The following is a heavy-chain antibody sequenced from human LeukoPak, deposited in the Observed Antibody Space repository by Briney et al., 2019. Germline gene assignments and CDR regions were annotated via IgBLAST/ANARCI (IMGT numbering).Heavy chain of an antibody. CDR2: ISAYNGNT. D-gene: IGHD2-15*01. CDR1: GYTFTGNA. J-gene: IGHJ5*02. Sequence: ASVKVSCKASGYTFTGNATSWVRQAPGRGLEWVGWISAYNGNTNYAQKLQGRVTMTTDTSTSTAYMVLRSLRSADTAVYYCAGAWIAVVSNWFDPWGQGTLVTVSS. CDR3: AGAWIAVVSNWFDP. V-gene: IGHV1-18*01.